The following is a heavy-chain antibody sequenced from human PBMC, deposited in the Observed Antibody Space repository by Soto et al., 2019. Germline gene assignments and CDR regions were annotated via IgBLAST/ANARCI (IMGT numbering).Heavy chain of an antibody. Sequence: EVQLLESGGGLVQPGGSLRLSCAASGFTFSSYAMSWVRQAPGKGLEWVSAISGSGGSTYYADSVKGRFTISRDNSKNTMYLQMNSLRAEDTAVYYCAKPYYYDSSGYYRRAESFQHWGQGTLVTVSS. D-gene: IGHD3-22*01. V-gene: IGHV3-23*01. CDR3: AKPYYYDSSGYYRRAESFQH. CDR2: ISGSGGST. J-gene: IGHJ1*01. CDR1: GFTFSSYA.